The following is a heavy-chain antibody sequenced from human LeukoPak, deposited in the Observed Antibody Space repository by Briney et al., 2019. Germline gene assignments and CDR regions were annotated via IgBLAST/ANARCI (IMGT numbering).Heavy chain of an antibody. Sequence: ASVKVSCKASGYTFIGYYMHWVRQAPGQGLEWMGWINPNSGGTNYAQKFQGRVTMTRNTSISTAYMELSSLRSEDTAVYYCAQGDYYYYGMDVWGQGTTVTVSS. CDR3: AQGDYYYYGMDV. CDR2: INPNSGGT. J-gene: IGHJ6*02. CDR1: GYTFIGYY. D-gene: IGHD5-24*01. V-gene: IGHV1-2*02.